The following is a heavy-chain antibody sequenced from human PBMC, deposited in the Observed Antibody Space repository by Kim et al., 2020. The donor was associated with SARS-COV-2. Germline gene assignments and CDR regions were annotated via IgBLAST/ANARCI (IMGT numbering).Heavy chain of an antibody. CDR3: ARDPWTANAGDGDY. CDR1: GFTFSSYG. J-gene: IGHJ4*02. CDR2: ISYDGSNK. V-gene: IGHV3-33*05. D-gene: IGHD2-21*02. Sequence: GGSLRLSCAASGFTFSSYGMHWVRQAPGKGLEWVAVISYDGSNKYYADSVKGRFTISRDNSKNTLYLQMNSLRAEDTAVYYCARDPWTANAGDGDYWGQGTLVTVSS.